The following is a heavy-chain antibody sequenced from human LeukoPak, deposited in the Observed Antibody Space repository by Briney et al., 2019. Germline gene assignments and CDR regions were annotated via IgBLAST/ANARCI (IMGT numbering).Heavy chain of an antibody. D-gene: IGHD3-22*01. CDR2: ISGGGDST. J-gene: IGHJ3*01. CDR1: GFTFSSYA. CDR3: SGHYYDTSVPSAFDF. V-gene: IGHV3-23*01. Sequence: PGGSLRLSCAASGFTFSSYAMSWVRQARGKGLEWVSAISGGGDSTYYADSVKGRFTISRDNSKNTLYLQMNSLRVEDTAVYYCSGHYYDTSVPSAFDFWGQGTMVTVSS.